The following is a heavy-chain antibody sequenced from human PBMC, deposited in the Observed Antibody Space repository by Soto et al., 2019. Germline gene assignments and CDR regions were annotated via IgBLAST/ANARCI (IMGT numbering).Heavy chain of an antibody. D-gene: IGHD1-26*01. J-gene: IGHJ6*02. CDR2: IYYSGST. CDR1: GGSISREY. CDR3: ARDKNLGCMDA. Sequence: SETRSLTCAVSGGSISREYSNWIRQPPGKGLEWIGYIYYSGSTNYNPSLKSRVTISVDTSKNQFSLKLSSVTAADTAVYYCARDKNLGCMDAWGQGTTVTVSS. V-gene: IGHV4-59*01.